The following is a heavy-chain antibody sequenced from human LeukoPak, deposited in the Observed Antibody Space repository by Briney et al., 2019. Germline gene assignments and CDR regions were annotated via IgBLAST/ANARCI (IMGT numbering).Heavy chain of an antibody. CDR1: GYTFTSYY. J-gene: IGHJ6*02. CDR2: INPSGGST. V-gene: IGHV1-46*01. D-gene: IGHD6-13*01. Sequence: GASVKVSCKASGYTFTSYYMHWVRQAPGQGLEWMGIINPSGGSTSYAQKFQGRVTMTRDTSTSTVYMELSSLRSEDTAVYYCARATTEGGGSSWTFYYYYYGMDVWGQGTTVTVSS. CDR3: ARATTEGGGSSWTFYYYYYGMDV.